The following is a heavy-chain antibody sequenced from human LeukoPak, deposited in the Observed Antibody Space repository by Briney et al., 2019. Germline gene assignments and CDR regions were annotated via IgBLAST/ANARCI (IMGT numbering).Heavy chain of an antibody. V-gene: IGHV4-59*03. Sequence: SETLSLTCTVSRASISIYSWSWIRQPPGQGLEWLGYIYYSGSPNYNPSLENRVTMSVDTSRNQFSLRVNSVTAADTAVYYCAKSNRYCDTASCYEAFDIWGQGTMVTVSS. J-gene: IGHJ3*02. CDR2: IYYSGSP. CDR3: AKSNRYCDTASCYEAFDI. D-gene: IGHD2-2*01. CDR1: RASISIYS.